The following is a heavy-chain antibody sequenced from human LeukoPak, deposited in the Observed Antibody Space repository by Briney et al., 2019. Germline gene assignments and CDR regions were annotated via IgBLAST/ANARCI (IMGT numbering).Heavy chain of an antibody. D-gene: IGHD3-22*01. CDR3: ARSKNHYYDSSGYYFNLIPPFDY. J-gene: IGHJ4*02. V-gene: IGHV3-7*03. CDR2: IKQDGSEK. Sequence: GGSLRLSCAASGFTFSSYWMSWVRQAPGKGLEWVANIKQDGSEKYYVDSVKGRFTISRDNAKNTLYLQMNSLRAEDTAVYYCARSKNHYYDSSGYYFNLIPPFDYWGQGTLVTVSS. CDR1: GFTFSSYW.